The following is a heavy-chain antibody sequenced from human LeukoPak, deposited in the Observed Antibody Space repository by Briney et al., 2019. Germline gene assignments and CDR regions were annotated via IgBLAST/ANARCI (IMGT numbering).Heavy chain of an antibody. V-gene: IGHV3-20*04. CDR1: GFTFDEYG. Sequence: GGSLRLSCAASGFTFDEYGMSWVRQAPGKGLEWVSGINWNGGSTGYADSVKGRFTISRDNAKNSLYLQMNSLRAEDTALYYCARDPYSSGWYWVGGYWGQGTLVTVSS. J-gene: IGHJ4*02. D-gene: IGHD6-19*01. CDR2: INWNGGST. CDR3: ARDPYSSGWYWVGGY.